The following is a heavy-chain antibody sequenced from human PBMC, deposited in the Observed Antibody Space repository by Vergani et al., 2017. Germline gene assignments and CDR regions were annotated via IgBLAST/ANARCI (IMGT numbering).Heavy chain of an antibody. J-gene: IGHJ1*01. V-gene: IGHV3-30*03. CDR3: ATKSCGTPGCQIGYFRE. CDR2: ISYDGTQK. CDR1: GFTSSYYG. Sequence: QVHLVESGGGVVQPGRSLRLSCVVSGFTSSYYGMHWVRQAPGKGLEWVAVISYDGTQKYYADSVKGRFTISRDTSKRTLYLQMNSLRTEDTAVYYCATKSCGTPGCQIGYFREWGQGTLVTVSS. D-gene: IGHD1-26*01.